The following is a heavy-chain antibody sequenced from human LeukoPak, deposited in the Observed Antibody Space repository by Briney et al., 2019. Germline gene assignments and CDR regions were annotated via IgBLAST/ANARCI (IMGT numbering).Heavy chain of an antibody. Sequence: GGSLRLSCAASGFTFSSYAMSWVRQAPGKGLEWVSAISGSGGSTYYADSVKGRFTIFRDNSKNTLYLQMNSLRAEDTAVYYCAKPGYCSGGSCYYFDYWGQGTPVTVSS. CDR1: GFTFSSYA. CDR2: ISGSGGST. CDR3: AKPGYCSGGSCYYFDY. D-gene: IGHD2-15*01. V-gene: IGHV3-23*01. J-gene: IGHJ4*02.